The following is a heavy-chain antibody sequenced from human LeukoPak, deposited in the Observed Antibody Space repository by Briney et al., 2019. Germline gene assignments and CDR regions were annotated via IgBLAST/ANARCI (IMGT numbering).Heavy chain of an antibody. D-gene: IGHD7-27*01. J-gene: IGHJ4*02. Sequence: GGPLRLSCAASGFAFSKYAMNRVRQAPGKGLEWVSTIGVSGVETYYADSVKGRFTISRDNSKNTLYLQMHSLRAEDTAVYYCARRNWGAESLEPHSFDYWGQGTLVTVSS. CDR3: ARRNWGAESLEPHSFDY. CDR2: IGVSGVET. CDR1: GFAFSKYA. V-gene: IGHV3-23*01.